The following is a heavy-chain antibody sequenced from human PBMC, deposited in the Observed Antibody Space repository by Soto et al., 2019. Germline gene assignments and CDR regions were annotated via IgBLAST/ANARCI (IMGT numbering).Heavy chain of an antibody. CDR1: GDTCTSYY. J-gene: IGHJ5*02. V-gene: IGHV1-46*01. D-gene: IGHD2-15*01. CDR2: INPNGGST. CDR3: ARSSGVKVVLIIEASTGFDL. Sequence: ASLKGSFRAAGDTCTSYYLNWVRQAPGKGLEWMGVINPNGGSTKYAQKFQGRITMTRDTSRSTVYMELSSLRSEDTAVYYCARSSGVKVVLIIEASTGFDLRAPG.